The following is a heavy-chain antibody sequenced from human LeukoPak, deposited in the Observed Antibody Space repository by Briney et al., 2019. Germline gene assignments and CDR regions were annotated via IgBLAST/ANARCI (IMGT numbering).Heavy chain of an antibody. V-gene: IGHV3-30*03. CDR3: ATLHNYYDSSGYSN. D-gene: IGHD3-22*01. J-gene: IGHJ4*02. CDR1: GFTFSSYS. CDR2: ISYDGSNK. Sequence: PGGSLRLSWGASGFTFSSYSMNWVRQAPGKGLELVALISYDGSNKYYVDSVKGRFTISRDNSKNTLYLQMNSLRAEDTAVYYCATLHNYYDSSGYSNWGQGTLVTVSS.